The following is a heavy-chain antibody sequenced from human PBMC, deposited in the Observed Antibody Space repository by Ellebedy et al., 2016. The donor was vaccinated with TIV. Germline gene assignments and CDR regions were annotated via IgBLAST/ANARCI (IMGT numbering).Heavy chain of an antibody. CDR1: GGTLSRSNYY. CDR2: IFYSGST. V-gene: IGHV4-39*01. Sequence: MPSETLSLTCTVSGGTLSRSNYYWGWIRQSPGKGLEWIGSIFYSGSTYYNPSLKSRVTISVDTSKNQFSLKLSSVTASDTAVYYCARHGFGNSWFDYWGQGTLVTVSS. CDR3: ARHGFGNSWFDY. D-gene: IGHD5-18*01. J-gene: IGHJ4*02.